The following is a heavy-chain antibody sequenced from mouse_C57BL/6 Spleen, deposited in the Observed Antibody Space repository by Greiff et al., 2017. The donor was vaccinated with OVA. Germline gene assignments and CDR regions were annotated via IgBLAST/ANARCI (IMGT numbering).Heavy chain of an antibody. CDR2: ISYDGSN. V-gene: IGHV3-6*01. D-gene: IGHD1-1*02. CDR1: GYSITSGYY. CDR3: ARDHGGHYVDY. Sequence: EVQLVESGPGLVKPSQSLSLTCSVTGYSITSGYYWYWIRQFPGNKLEWMGYISYDGSNNYNPSLKNRISITRDTSKNQFFLKLNSVTTEDTATYYCARDHGGHYVDYWGQGTPLPVSS. J-gene: IGHJ2*01.